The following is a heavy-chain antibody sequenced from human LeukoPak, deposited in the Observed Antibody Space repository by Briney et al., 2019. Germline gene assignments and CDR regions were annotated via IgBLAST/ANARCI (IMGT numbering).Heavy chain of an antibody. CDR2: IYSGGST. CDR3: ARLPPGDC. V-gene: IGHV3-53*01. J-gene: IGHJ4*02. CDR1: GFTFDTYS. Sequence: GGSLRLSCAASGFTFDTYSMNWVRQAPGKGLEWVSVIYSGGSTYYADSVKGRVTISRDNSKNTLYLQMNNLRAEDTAVYYCARLPPGDCWGQGTLVTVSS.